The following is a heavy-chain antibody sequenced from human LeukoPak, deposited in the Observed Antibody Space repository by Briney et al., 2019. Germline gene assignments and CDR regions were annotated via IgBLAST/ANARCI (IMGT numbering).Heavy chain of an antibody. CDR3: VRQPLVGPTTVDY. Sequence: GGSLRLSCAASGFTFSSYNMNWVRQAPGKGLEWVSSISSSSTYIYYADSVKGRFTISRDDAKNSLFLQMISLRAEDTAVYYCVRQPLVGPTTVDYWGQGTLVTVSS. V-gene: IGHV3-21*01. D-gene: IGHD1-26*01. CDR1: GFTFSSYN. J-gene: IGHJ4*02. CDR2: ISSSSTYI.